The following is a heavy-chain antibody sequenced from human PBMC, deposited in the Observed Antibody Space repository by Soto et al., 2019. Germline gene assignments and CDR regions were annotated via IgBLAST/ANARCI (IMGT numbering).Heavy chain of an antibody. J-gene: IGHJ6*02. CDR3: SSLSSMDV. V-gene: IGHV1-8*01. CDR1: GYTFTSHD. Sequence: ASVKVSCKASGYTFTSHDIHWLRQASGQGLEWMGSINPYSGNTAFAPKFQDRIAMTRDTSITTAYMELNSLSSGDTAVHFCSSLSSMDVWGQGTTVTVSS. D-gene: IGHD6-6*01. CDR2: INPYSGNT.